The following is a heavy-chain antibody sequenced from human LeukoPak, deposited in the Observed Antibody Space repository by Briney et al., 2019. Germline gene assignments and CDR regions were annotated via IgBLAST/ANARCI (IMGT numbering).Heavy chain of an antibody. Sequence: GGSLRLSCAASGFSFSDNYMSWIRQAPGQGLEWVSYISNTGSHTMYAESVRGRFTISRDNAKNSLYLEMNSLRAEDTAVYYCARFEGYYNGFDVWGQGTTVTVSS. V-gene: IGHV3-11*06. CDR2: ISNTGSHT. D-gene: IGHD3-16*01. CDR1: GFSFSDNY. J-gene: IGHJ6*02. CDR3: ARFEGYYNGFDV.